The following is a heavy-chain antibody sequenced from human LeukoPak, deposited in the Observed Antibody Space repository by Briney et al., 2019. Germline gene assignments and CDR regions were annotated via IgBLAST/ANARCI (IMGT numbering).Heavy chain of an antibody. Sequence: ASVKVSCKASVYTFTSYDINWVRQATGQGLEWMGWMNPNSGNTGYAQKFQGRVTMTRNTSISTAYMELSSLRSEDTAVYYCARGSIAAAGIDDYWGQGTLVTVSS. V-gene: IGHV1-8*01. CDR1: VYTFTSYD. CDR3: ARGSIAAAGIDDY. CDR2: MNPNSGNT. J-gene: IGHJ4*02. D-gene: IGHD6-13*01.